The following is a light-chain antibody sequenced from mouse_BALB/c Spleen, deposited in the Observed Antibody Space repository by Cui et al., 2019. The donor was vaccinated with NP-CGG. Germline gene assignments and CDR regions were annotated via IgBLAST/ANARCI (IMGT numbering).Light chain of an antibody. CDR2: GTN. CDR1: TGAVTTSNY. J-gene: IGLJ1*01. Sequence: QAVVTQESALNTSPGQTITLTCRSSTGAVTTSNYANWVQEKPDHLFTGLIGGTNNRAPGVPARFSGSLIGDKAALIITGAQTEDEAIYFCALWYSNHWVFGGGTKLTVL. CDR3: ALWYSNHWV. V-gene: IGLV1*01.